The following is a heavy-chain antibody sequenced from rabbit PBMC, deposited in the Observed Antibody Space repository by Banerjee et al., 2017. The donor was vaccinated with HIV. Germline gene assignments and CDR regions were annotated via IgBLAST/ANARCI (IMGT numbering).Heavy chain of an antibody. V-gene: IGHV1S45*01. CDR1: VFSFSTIFV. J-gene: IGHJ4*01. D-gene: IGHD1-1*01. Sequence: QQPLEESGGGLVKPEGSLPLTCKASVFSFSTIFVMCWVRQVLGKWLEWIACINTSRGNTVYASWAKVRFTISKTSSTTVTLQMTSLTAADTATYFCARVTAHYRAFNLWGPGTLVTVS. CDR3: ARVTAHYRAFNL. CDR2: INTSRGNT.